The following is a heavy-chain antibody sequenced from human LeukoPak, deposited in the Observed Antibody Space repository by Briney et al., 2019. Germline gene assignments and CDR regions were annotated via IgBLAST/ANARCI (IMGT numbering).Heavy chain of an antibody. D-gene: IGHD6-19*01. Sequence: GGSLRLSCVASGLTVSSNYMSWVRQSPGKGLEWVSVIYSGCDTYYADSVKGRFTISRDNSKNTVLLQMNSLRVDDTAVYYCARDLLGSGGYGDFDYWGQGTLVTVSP. CDR3: ARDLLGSGGYGDFDY. CDR1: GLTVSSNY. V-gene: IGHV3-53*01. J-gene: IGHJ4*02. CDR2: IYSGCDT.